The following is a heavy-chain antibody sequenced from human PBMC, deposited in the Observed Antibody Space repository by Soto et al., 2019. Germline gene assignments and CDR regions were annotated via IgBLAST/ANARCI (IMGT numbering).Heavy chain of an antibody. J-gene: IGHJ4*02. Sequence: VQLVQSGGGVVQPGRSLRLSCVASGFTFSADGMHWVRQAPGKGLEWVSAISSDGNKKDYGDSVKGRFTISRDNSKNTLYLQMNSLRAEDTAIYYCAKDWGVYDGSGDFPDYFDYWGQGTLVTVSS. CDR3: AKDWGVYDGSGDFPDYFDY. CDR1: GFTFSADG. D-gene: IGHD3-22*01. CDR2: ISSDGNKK. V-gene: IGHV3-30*18.